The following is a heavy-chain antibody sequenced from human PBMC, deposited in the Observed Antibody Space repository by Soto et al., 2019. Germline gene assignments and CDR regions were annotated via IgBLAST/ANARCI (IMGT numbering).Heavy chain of an antibody. CDR3: ARPYYIAAAGTGFNY. CDR2: INHSGST. Sequence: ETLSLTCAVYGGSFSVFYWSWIRQPPGKGLEWIGEINHSGSTNYNPSLESRVTLSVDTSKNQFSLKLSSLTAADTAVYCCARPYYIAAAGTGFNYWGPGTLVTVSS. CDR1: GGSFSVFY. V-gene: IGHV4-34*01. D-gene: IGHD6-13*01. J-gene: IGHJ4*02.